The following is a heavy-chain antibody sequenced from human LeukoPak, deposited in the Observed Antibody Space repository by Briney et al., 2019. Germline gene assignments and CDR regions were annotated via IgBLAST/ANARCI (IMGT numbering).Heavy chain of an antibody. Sequence: GASVKVSCKVSGYTLTELSMHWVRQAPGKGLEWMGGFDPEDGETIYAQKFQGRVTITADKSTSTAYMELSSLRSEDTAVYYCARDYMTTVSYYYYYYGMDVWGQGTTVTVSS. CDR2: FDPEDGET. CDR1: GYTLTELS. D-gene: IGHD4-17*01. V-gene: IGHV1-24*01. CDR3: ARDYMTTVSYYYYYYGMDV. J-gene: IGHJ6*02.